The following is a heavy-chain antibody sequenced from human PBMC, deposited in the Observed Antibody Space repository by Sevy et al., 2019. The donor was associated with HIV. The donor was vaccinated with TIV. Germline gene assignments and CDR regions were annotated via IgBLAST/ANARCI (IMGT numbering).Heavy chain of an antibody. CDR3: ARHRPQGVVIIPGSGYHYGVDF. CDR1: GYSFNMYG. J-gene: IGHJ6*02. Sequence: ASVKVSCKTSGYSFNMYGISWVRQAPGQGLEWMGWISAYTGDTDYRQMFRGRVTMTTDASTNTAYMELRRLTSDDTAVYYCARHRPQGVVIIPGSGYHYGVDFWGQGTMVTVSS. CDR2: ISAYTGDT. V-gene: IGHV1-18*01. D-gene: IGHD3-3*01.